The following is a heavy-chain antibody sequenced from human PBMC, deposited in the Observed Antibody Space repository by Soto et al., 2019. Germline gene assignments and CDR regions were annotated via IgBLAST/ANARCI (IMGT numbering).Heavy chain of an antibody. D-gene: IGHD2-15*01. CDR1: GGSFSGYY. CDR2: INHSGST. CDR3: ARIVGGSSDY. V-gene: IGHV4-34*01. Sequence: QVQLQQWGAGLLKPSETLSLTCAVYGGSFSGYYWSWIRQPPGKGLEWIGEINHSGSTNYNPSLKSRVTISVDTSKNQFSLQLNSVTPEDTAVYYCARIVGGSSDYWGQGTLVTVSP. J-gene: IGHJ4*02.